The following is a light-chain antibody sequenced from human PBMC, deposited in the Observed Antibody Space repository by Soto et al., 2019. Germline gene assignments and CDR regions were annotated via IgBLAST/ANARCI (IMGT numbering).Light chain of an antibody. CDR3: QAWDSNTYV. J-gene: IGLJ1*01. Sequence: SYELTQPPSMSVSPGQTASIACSGDKLGNKYASWYQQKAGQSPVLAIYQNTKRPSGIPERFSGSNSGDTATLTISGTQAVDEAEYYCQAWDSNTYVFGTGTKVT. CDR1: KLGNKY. V-gene: IGLV3-1*01. CDR2: QNT.